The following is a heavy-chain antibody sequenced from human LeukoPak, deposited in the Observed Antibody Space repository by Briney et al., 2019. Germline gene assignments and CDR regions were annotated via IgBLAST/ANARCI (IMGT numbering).Heavy chain of an antibody. D-gene: IGHD1-26*01. Sequence: SQTLSLTCAISGDSVSSNSAAWNWFRQSPSRGLEWLGRTHYRSKWFYDYAVSVKSRITIIPDTSKNKFSLLLKSVTPEDPAVYFCARGVVGATPYDYWGQGTLVTVSS. CDR2: THYRSKWFY. J-gene: IGHJ4*02. V-gene: IGHV6-1*01. CDR3: ARGVVGATPYDY. CDR1: GDSVSSNSAA.